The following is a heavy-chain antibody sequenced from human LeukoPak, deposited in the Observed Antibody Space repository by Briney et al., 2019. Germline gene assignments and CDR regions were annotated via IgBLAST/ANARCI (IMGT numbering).Heavy chain of an antibody. CDR2: IRSDGTNK. J-gene: IGHJ4*02. D-gene: IGHD3-16*01. CDR3: RLTVYY. Sequence: GGSLRLSCAASGFTFRNYGMHWVRQAPGKGLDWVAFIRSDGTNKYYADSVKGRFTISRDNSKDTLYLQMSGLRTEDTAVYSCRLTVYYCGQGTLVTVSS. V-gene: IGHV3-30*02. CDR1: GFTFRNYG.